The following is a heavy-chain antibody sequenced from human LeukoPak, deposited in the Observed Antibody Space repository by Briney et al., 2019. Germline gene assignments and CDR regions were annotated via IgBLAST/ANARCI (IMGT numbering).Heavy chain of an antibody. CDR2: INPSGGST. CDR1: GYTFTNYY. V-gene: IGHV1-46*01. D-gene: IGHD4-11*01. Sequence: ALVKVSCKASGYTFTNYYIHWVRQAPGQGLEWMGIINPSGGSTNFAQKFQGRVTMTTDTSTTTVYMELSSLRSEDTAVYYCARWTTTYLDYWGQGTLVTVSS. J-gene: IGHJ4*02. CDR3: ARWTTTYLDY.